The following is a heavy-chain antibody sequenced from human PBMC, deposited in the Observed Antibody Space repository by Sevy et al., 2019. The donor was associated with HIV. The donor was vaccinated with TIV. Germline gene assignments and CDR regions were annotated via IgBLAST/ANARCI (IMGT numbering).Heavy chain of an antibody. CDR2: ISFSGSKT. Sequence: GGSLRLSCAAAGFNFNNYAMTWVRQAPGKGLEWVSGISFSGSKTYYAESVKGRFSISRDPSKNTLYLQMNNVRVEDTAVYFCAETPFMEFGNDYYSFYFDFWGQGTLVTVSS. D-gene: IGHD3-22*01. CDR3: AETPFMEFGNDYYSFYFDF. V-gene: IGHV3-23*01. J-gene: IGHJ4*02. CDR1: GFNFNNYA.